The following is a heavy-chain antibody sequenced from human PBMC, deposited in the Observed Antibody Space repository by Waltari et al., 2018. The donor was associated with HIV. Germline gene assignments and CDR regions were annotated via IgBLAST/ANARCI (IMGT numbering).Heavy chain of an antibody. CDR2: VYSNGVT. J-gene: IGHJ4*02. CDR1: TGYITQSYY. CDR3: ATLRTVTGTIDD. V-gene: IGHV4-39*01. Sequence: QLQLQESGPALVKPSDTLPLTCTVSTGYITQSYYWGWVRQYPGTGLEWIGTVYSNGVTHCTPSLESRVTMSVDTSNNQFSLTLTSVTAADTALYFCATLRTVTGTIDDWGQGILVTVSS. D-gene: IGHD4-17*01.